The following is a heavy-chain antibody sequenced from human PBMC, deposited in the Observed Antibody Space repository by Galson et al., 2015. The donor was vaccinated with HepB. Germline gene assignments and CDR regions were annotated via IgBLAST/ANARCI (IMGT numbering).Heavy chain of an antibody. V-gene: IGHV3-30-3*01. CDR2: TSYDGSNS. CDR3: GRGGFRAVAGTKGDY. J-gene: IGHJ4*02. D-gene: IGHD6-19*01. CDR1: RFSVSDYA. Sequence: SLRLSCAASRFSVSDYAMYWVRQAPGKGLEWVAVTSYDGSNSHYGDFVRGRFTISRDNSKNTLYLQMKSVRTEDTAVYYCGRGGFRAVAGTKGDYWGQGTLVTVSS.